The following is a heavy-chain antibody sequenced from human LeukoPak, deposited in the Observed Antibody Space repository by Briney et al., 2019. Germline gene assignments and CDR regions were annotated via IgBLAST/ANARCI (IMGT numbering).Heavy chain of an antibody. CDR1: GFTFTSYA. CDR2: ISESGGST. D-gene: IGHD2-15*01. CDR3: AKYCSGGNCYSGLY. J-gene: IGHJ4*02. V-gene: IGHV3-23*01. Sequence: GGSLRLSCAASGFTFTSYAMSWVRQAPGKGPEWVSGISESGGSTYYVDSVKGRFTISRDNSKNTLFLQMNSLRAEDTAVYYCAKYCSGGNCYSGLYWGQGTLVTVSS.